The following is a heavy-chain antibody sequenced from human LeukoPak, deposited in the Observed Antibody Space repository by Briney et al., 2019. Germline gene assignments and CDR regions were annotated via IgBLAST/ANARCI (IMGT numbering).Heavy chain of an antibody. J-gene: IGHJ4*02. D-gene: IGHD3-10*01. CDR1: GGSFSDYR. V-gene: IGHV4-34*01. CDR3: ARVPASVYGYYFDY. Sequence: PSETLSLTCAVYGGSFSDYRWSWIRQPPGKGLEWIGEINHSGSTNYNPSLKSRVTISVDTSKNQFSLKLSSVTAADAAAYYCARVPASVYGYYFDYWGQGTLVTVSS. CDR2: INHSGST.